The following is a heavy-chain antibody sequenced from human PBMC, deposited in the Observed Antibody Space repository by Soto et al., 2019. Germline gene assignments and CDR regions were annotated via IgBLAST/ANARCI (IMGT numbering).Heavy chain of an antibody. D-gene: IGHD2-8*02. CDR3: ARDKITGLFDY. V-gene: IGHV4-34*01. CDR1: GGSFSGYY. J-gene: IGHJ4*02. Sequence: PSETLSLTCAVYGGSFSGYYWTWIRQPPGKGLEWIGYIYHSGTSFYNPSLKSRVTISVDGSKNQFSLKLTSVTAADTAVYYCARDKITGLFDYWGQGTLVT. CDR2: IYHSGTS.